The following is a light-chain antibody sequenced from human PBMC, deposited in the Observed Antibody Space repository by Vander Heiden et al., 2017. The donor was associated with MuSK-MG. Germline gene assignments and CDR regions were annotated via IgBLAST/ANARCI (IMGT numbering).Light chain of an antibody. CDR1: SSNIGSNS. J-gene: IGLJ3*02. V-gene: IGLV1-44*01. CDR3: AAWDDSLNGPNWV. Sequence: QSVLTPPPSASGTPGQRVTIPCSGSSSNIGSNSVNWYQQLSGTAPKLLIYSNNQRPSGVPDRFSGSKSGTSASLAISGLQSEDEADDYCAAWDDSLNGPNWVFGGGTKLTVL. CDR2: SNN.